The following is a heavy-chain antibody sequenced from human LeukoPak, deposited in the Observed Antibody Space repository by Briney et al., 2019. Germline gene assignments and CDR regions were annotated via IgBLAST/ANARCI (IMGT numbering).Heavy chain of an antibody. CDR1: GGSMRNKY. CDR2: IYSSGNT. Sequence: PSETLSLTCTVSGGSMRNKYWSWIRQPAGKGLEWIGRIYSSGNTNYNPSLKSRITMSIDTSKNQFSLKLSSVTAADTAVYYCARAIRGYYYDSSYFDYWGQGTLVTVSS. D-gene: IGHD3-22*01. J-gene: IGHJ4*02. V-gene: IGHV4-4*07. CDR3: ARAIRGYYYDSSYFDY.